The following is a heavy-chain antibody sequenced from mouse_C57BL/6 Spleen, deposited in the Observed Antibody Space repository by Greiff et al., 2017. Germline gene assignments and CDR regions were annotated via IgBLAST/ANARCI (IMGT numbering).Heavy chain of an antibody. CDR3: ARDGNDVGYFDV. D-gene: IGHD2-2*01. J-gene: IGHJ1*03. Sequence: DVKLVESGGDLVKPGGSLKLSCAASGFTFSSYGMSWVRQTPEKRLEWVATISSGGSYTYYPDSVKGRFTISRDNAKNTLYHQMSSLKSEDTAVYYCARDGNDVGYFDVWGTGTTVTVAS. V-gene: IGHV5-6*02. CDR1: GFTFSSYG. CDR2: ISSGGSYT.